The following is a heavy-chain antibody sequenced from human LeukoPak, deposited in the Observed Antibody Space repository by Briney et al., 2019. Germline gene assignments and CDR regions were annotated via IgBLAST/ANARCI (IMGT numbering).Heavy chain of an antibody. CDR1: GGSISTYY. J-gene: IGHJ4*02. CDR2: IYHSGST. D-gene: IGHD5-12*01. CDR3: ARGGGYASPIGY. V-gene: IGHV4-59*01. Sequence: SETLSLTCTLSGGSISTYYWSWIRRPPGKGLEWIGYIYHSGSTNYNPSLKSRVTISVDTSRNQFSLKLSSVTAADTAVYYCARGGGYASPIGYWGQGALVTVSS.